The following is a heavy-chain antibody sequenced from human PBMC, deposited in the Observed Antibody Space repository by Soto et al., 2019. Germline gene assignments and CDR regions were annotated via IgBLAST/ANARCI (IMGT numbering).Heavy chain of an antibody. D-gene: IGHD3-22*01. Sequence: QVQLQQWGAGLLKPSETLSLTCAVYGGSFSGYYWSWIRQPPGKGLEWIGEINHSGSTNYNPSLKSRVTISVDTSKNQFSLKLSSVTAADTAVYYCARLDRVGRYYDSSGYYPAYWGQGTLVTVSS. J-gene: IGHJ4*02. CDR2: INHSGST. CDR3: ARLDRVGRYYDSSGYYPAY. V-gene: IGHV4-34*01. CDR1: GGSFSGYY.